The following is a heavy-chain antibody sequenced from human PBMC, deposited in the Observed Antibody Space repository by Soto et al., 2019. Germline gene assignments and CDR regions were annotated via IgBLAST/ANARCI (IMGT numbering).Heavy chain of an antibody. CDR2: VGIAFDT. V-gene: IGHV3-13*01. Sequence: EVQLVESGGGLVQPGGSLRLSCAASGFTFSSYDMHWVRQAAGRGLEWVSAVGIAFDTYYPGSVKGRFTVSRENAKNSLYLQMNSPRAGDTAVYFCARALGGPAGTYFGYWGQGTLVTVSS. J-gene: IGHJ4*02. D-gene: IGHD7-27*01. CDR3: ARALGGPAGTYFGY. CDR1: GFTFSSYD.